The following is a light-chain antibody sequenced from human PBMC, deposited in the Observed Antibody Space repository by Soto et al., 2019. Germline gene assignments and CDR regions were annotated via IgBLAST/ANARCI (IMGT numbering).Light chain of an antibody. CDR1: SSNIGSNG. J-gene: IGLJ2*01. CDR3: AAWDDSLV. Sequence: QSVLTQPPSASGTPGQRVTISCSGSSSNIGSNGVNWYQQFPGTAPKLLMSNNNQRPSGVPDRFSGSKSGTSASLAISGLQSEDEADYYCAAWDDSLVFGGGTKLTVL. V-gene: IGLV1-44*01. CDR2: NNN.